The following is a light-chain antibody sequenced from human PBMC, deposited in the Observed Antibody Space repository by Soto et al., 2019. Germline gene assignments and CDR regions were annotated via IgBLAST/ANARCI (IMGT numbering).Light chain of an antibody. J-gene: IGKJ1*01. CDR2: DAS. CDR1: QSVSGY. V-gene: IGKV3-11*01. CDR3: QQRSKWRT. Sequence: EIVLTQSPATLSLSPGEKATLSCRASQSVSGYLAWYQQKPGQAPRLLIYDASKRATDIPARFSGSGFGTDFTHTISSLEPEDFAVYYCQQRSKWRTFGQGTKVDIK.